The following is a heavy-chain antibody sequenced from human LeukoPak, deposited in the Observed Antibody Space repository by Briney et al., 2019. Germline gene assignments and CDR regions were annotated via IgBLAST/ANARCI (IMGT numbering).Heavy chain of an antibody. CDR3: ARDQTPGGY. J-gene: IGHJ4*02. CDR2: IYYSGST. V-gene: IGHV4-59*12. CDR1: GGSISSYY. D-gene: IGHD2-15*01. Sequence: PSETLSLTCTVSGGSISSYYWSWIRQPPGKGLEWIGYIYYSGSTNYNPSLKSRVTISVDTSKNQFSLKLSSVTAADTAVYYCARDQTPGGYWGQGTLVTVSS.